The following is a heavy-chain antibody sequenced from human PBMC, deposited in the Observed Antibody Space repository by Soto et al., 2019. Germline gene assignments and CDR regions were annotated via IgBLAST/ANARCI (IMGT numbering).Heavy chain of an antibody. J-gene: IGHJ6*02. CDR2: ISGSTNYI. V-gene: IGHV3-21*01. CDR3: ARTISTYYYYYYGMDV. D-gene: IGHD3-3*01. CDR1: GFTFSSYS. Sequence: EVQLVESGGGLVKPGGSLRLSCAASGFTFSSYSMNWVRQAPGKGLEWVSSISGSTNYIYYADSVKGRFTISRDNAKNSLYLQMNSLRAEDTAVYYCARTISTYYYYYYGMDVWGQGTTVTVSS.